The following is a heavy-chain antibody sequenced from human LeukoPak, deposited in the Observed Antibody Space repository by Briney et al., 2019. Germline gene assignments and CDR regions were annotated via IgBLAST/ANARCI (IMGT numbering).Heavy chain of an antibody. CDR3: AREIQGSSWYRGMGYFDY. CDR1: GFTFSSYA. V-gene: IGHV3-23*01. Sequence: GGSLRLSCAASGFTFSSYAMSWVRQASGKGLEWVSAISGSGGSTYYADSVKGRFSISRDNSKNTLYLQMNSLRAEDTAVYYCAREIQGSSWYRGMGYFDYWGQGTLVTVSS. CDR2: ISGSGGST. D-gene: IGHD6-13*01. J-gene: IGHJ4*02.